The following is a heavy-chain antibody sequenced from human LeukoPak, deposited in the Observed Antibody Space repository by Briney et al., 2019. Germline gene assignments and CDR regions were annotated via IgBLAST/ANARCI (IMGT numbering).Heavy chain of an antibody. CDR3: AREKRYGDYVPYYMDV. J-gene: IGHJ6*03. Sequence: SVKVSCKASGGTFSSYAISWVRQAPGQGLEWMGRIIPIFGTANYARKFQGRVTITTDESTSTAYMELSSLRSEDTAVYYCAREKRYGDYVPYYMDVWGKGTTVTVSS. D-gene: IGHD4-17*01. V-gene: IGHV1-69*05. CDR1: GGTFSSYA. CDR2: IIPIFGTA.